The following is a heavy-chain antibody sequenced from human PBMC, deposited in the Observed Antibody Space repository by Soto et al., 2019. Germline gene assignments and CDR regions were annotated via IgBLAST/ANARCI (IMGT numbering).Heavy chain of an antibody. CDR2: IIPIFGTA. CDR3: ARGVHYDTSGYYYFY. Sequence: ASVKVSCKASGGTFNNYAISWVRQAPGQGLEWMGGIIPIFGTANYAQRFQGRVAITADESTSTAYMELRSLRSEDTAVYYCARGVHYDTSGYYYFYWGQGTLVTVSS. CDR1: GGTFNNYA. V-gene: IGHV1-69*13. J-gene: IGHJ4*02. D-gene: IGHD3-22*01.